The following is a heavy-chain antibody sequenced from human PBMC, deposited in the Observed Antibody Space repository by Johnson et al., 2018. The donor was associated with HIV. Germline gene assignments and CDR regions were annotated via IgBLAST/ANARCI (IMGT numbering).Heavy chain of an antibody. CDR1: GFTFDDYA. D-gene: IGHD3-10*01. CDR3: ARPLGPPMVQGVIDAFDI. Sequence: VQLVESGGGLVQPVRSLRLSCAASGFTFDDYAMHWVRQAPGKGLEWVSGISWNSDTIGYADSVKGRFTISRDNAKNSLYLQMNSLRAEDTALYYCARPLGPPMVQGVIDAFDIWGQGTMVTVSS. CDR2: ISWNSDTI. V-gene: IGHV3-9*01. J-gene: IGHJ3*02.